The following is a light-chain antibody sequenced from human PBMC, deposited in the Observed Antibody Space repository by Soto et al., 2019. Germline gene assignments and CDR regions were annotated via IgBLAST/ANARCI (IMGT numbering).Light chain of an antibody. Sequence: QSSLTQPPSVSGAPGRRVTISCTGSSSNIGEGYDVHWYQQLPGTAPKLIIYANTNRPSGVPGRFSGSKSGTSASLAITGLQAEDEADYYCQSYDSSLSGYVFGTGTKVTVL. J-gene: IGLJ1*01. V-gene: IGLV1-40*01. CDR1: SSNIGEGYD. CDR2: ANT. CDR3: QSYDSSLSGYV.